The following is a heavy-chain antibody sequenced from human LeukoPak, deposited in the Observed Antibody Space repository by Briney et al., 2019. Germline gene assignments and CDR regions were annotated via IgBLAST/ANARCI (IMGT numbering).Heavy chain of an antibody. Sequence: KSGGSLRLSCAASGFTFSSYAMSWIRQAPGQGLEWVSYISSSGDYTNHADSVKGRFTISRDNAKNSLHLQMNILRGGGTAVYYCARSRGAGPGAHFDYWGQGILVTVSS. V-gene: IGHV3-11*03. D-gene: IGHD6-19*01. J-gene: IGHJ4*02. CDR3: ARSRGAGPGAHFDY. CDR2: ISSSGDYT. CDR1: GFTFSSYA.